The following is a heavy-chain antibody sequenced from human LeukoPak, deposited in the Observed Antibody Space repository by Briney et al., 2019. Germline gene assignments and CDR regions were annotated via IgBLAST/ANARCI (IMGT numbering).Heavy chain of an antibody. J-gene: IGHJ4*02. D-gene: IGHD2-2*01. V-gene: IGHV3-23*01. CDR2: ITDSGDTT. CDR1: GFTFTNAW. Sequence: GGSLRLSCAASGFTFTNAWMSWVRQAPGKGLEWVSTITDSGDTTYSADSVKGRFTISRDNSKNTLYLQMNSLRAEDTALYYCAKDGALSTSWYYYCDYWGQGTLVTVSS. CDR3: AKDGALSTSWYYYCDY.